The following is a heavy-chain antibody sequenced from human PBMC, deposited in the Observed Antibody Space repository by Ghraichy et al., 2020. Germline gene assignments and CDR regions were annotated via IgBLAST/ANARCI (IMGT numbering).Heavy chain of an antibody. J-gene: IGHJ6*02. CDR1: GYTFTSYD. Sequence: ASVKVSCKASGYTFTSYDINWVRQATGQGLEWMGWMNPNSGNTGYAQKFQGRVTMTRNTSIITAYMELSSLRSKDTAVYYCARGYYDFWCCYYRSDYYYYYYGMDVWGQGTTVTVS. CDR3: ARGYYDFWCCYYRSDYYYYYYGMDV. CDR2: MNPNSGNT. V-gene: IGHV1-8*01. D-gene: IGHD3-3*01.